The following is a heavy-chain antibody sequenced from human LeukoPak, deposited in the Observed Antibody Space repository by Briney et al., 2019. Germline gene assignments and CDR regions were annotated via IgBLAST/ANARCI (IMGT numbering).Heavy chain of an antibody. Sequence: SQTLSLTCAISGNSVSSNSAAWNWIRQSPSRGLEWLGRTYYRSKWYNDYAVSVKSRITINPDTSKNQFSLQLNSVTPEDTAVYYCARGGREYSIPTYYYYYMDVWGKGTTVTVSS. CDR1: GNSVSSNSAA. J-gene: IGHJ6*03. V-gene: IGHV6-1*01. D-gene: IGHD6-6*01. CDR3: ARGGREYSIPTYYYYYMDV. CDR2: TYYRSKWYN.